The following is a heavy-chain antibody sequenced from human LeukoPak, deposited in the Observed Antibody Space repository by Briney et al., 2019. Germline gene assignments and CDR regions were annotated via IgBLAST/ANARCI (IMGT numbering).Heavy chain of an antibody. Sequence: GGSLRLSCAASGFTFSSYGMHWVRQAPGKGLEWVAVIWYDGSNKYYADSVKGRFTISRDNSKNTLYLQMNSLRAEDTAVYYCARLYGTYPGWFDPWGQGTLVTVSS. CDR2: IWYDGSNK. V-gene: IGHV3-33*01. CDR3: ARLYGTYPGWFDP. D-gene: IGHD4-17*01. CDR1: GFTFSSYG. J-gene: IGHJ5*02.